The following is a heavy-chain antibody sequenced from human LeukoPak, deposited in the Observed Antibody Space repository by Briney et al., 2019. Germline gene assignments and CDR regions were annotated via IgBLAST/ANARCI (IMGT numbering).Heavy chain of an antibody. Sequence: SGTLSLTCAVSGGSISSSNWWSWVRQPPGKGLEWIGEIYHSGSTNYNPSLKSRVTISVDTSKNQLSLKLSSVTAADTAMYYCARREYSSGWYYFDYWGQGTLVTVSS. J-gene: IGHJ4*02. V-gene: IGHV4-4*02. CDR3: ARREYSSGWYYFDY. CDR1: GGSISSSNW. D-gene: IGHD6-19*01. CDR2: IYHSGST.